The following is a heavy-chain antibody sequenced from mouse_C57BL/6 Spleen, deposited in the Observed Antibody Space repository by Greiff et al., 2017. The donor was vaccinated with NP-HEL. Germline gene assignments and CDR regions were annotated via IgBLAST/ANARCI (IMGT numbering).Heavy chain of an antibody. V-gene: IGHV1-64*01. CDR2: IHPNSGST. J-gene: IGHJ1*03. CDR1: GYTFTSYW. Sequence: VKLQQPGAELVKPGASVKLSCKASGYTFTSYWMHWVKQRPGQGLEWIGMIHPNSGSTNYNEKFKSKATLTVDKSSSTAYMQLSSLTSEDSAVYYCAREVYYYGSSYWYFDVWGTGTPVTVSS. D-gene: IGHD1-1*01. CDR3: AREVYYYGSSYWYFDV.